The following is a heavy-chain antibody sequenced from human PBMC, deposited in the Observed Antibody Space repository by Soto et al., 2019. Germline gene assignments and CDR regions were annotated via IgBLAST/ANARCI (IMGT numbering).Heavy chain of an antibody. CDR1: GFTFSSYA. CDR3: ARSHTDSSAFDI. CDR2: ISGSGGSI. V-gene: IGHV3-23*01. D-gene: IGHD4-17*01. Sequence: GGSLRLSCAASGFTFSSYAMSWVRQAPGKGLEWVSAISGSGGSIYYADSVKGRFTISRDNAKNSLYLQMNSLRAEDTAVYYCARSHTDSSAFDIWGQGTMVTVSS. J-gene: IGHJ3*02.